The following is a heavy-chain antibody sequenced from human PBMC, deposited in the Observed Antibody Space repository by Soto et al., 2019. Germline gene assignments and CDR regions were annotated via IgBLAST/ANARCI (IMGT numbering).Heavy chain of an antibody. J-gene: IGHJ4*02. V-gene: IGHV3-15*07. CDR2: IKSKANDETT. CDR3: AVDGPSQSSCEFDY. CDR1: GFTFSSAW. Sequence: DVQLVESWGGLVKPGASLRLSCAASGFTFSSAWMTWVRQAPGKGLEWAGRIKSKANDETTDYAAPVKGRFTFLREDSKNMMYLQTDIRESEDMAVYYCAVDGPSQSSCEFDYWCQGTLITVSS. D-gene: IGHD6-19*01.